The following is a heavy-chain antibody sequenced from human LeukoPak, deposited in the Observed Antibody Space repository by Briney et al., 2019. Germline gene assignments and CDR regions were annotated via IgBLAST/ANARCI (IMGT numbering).Heavy chain of an antibody. D-gene: IGHD5-18*01. V-gene: IGHV3-48*03. Sequence: PGGSLRLSCAASGFTFSSYEMHWVRQAPGKGLEWISYISSSGSTIYYADSVKGRFTISRDNGKNSLYLQMNSPRAEDTAVYYCARVHYNTAMVDIDYWGQGTLVTVSS. CDR2: ISSSGSTI. CDR1: GFTFSSYE. J-gene: IGHJ4*02. CDR3: ARVHYNTAMVDIDY.